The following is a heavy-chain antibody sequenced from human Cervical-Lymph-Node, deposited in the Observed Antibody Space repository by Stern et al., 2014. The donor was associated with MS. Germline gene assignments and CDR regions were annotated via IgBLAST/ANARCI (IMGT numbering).Heavy chain of an antibody. Sequence: VQLVESGGGVVQPGRSLRLSCAGSGFIFRDYGIHWVRQAPGQGLEWLAVVSYDGNNNHYADSVKGRFTVSRDNSRNTLYLQMNSLRPEDTAVYYCAKSARNYYYYGMDVWGQGTTVTVSS. CDR3: AKSARNYYYYGMDV. CDR2: VSYDGNNN. V-gene: IGHV3-30*18. J-gene: IGHJ6*02. CDR1: GFIFRDYG.